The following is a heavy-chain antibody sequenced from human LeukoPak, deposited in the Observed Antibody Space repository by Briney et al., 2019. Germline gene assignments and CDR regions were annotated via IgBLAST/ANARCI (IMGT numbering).Heavy chain of an antibody. D-gene: IGHD5-12*01. J-gene: IGHJ4*02. Sequence: PSETLSLTCNVFGGSISSSNYYWAWIRQPPGKGLEWIGSIYYSGSTYINPSLESRVTISADTPKNQFSLKLSSVTAADTAVYYCARLIIVATIDYWGQGILVTVSS. V-gene: IGHV4-39*01. CDR3: ARLIIVATIDY. CDR2: IYYSGST. CDR1: GGSISSSNYY.